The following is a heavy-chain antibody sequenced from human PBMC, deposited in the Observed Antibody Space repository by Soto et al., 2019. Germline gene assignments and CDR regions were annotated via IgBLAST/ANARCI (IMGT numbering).Heavy chain of an antibody. Sequence: QVQLVQSGAEVKKPGSSVKVSCKASGGTFSSYAISWVRQAPGQGLEWMGGIIPIFGTANYAQKFQGRVTITXXXSTSTAYMELSSLXXEDTAVYXXXXXXXXXXTAMDHLYXXXXXXXWG. D-gene: IGHD5-18*01. V-gene: IGHV1-69*01. CDR1: GGTFSSYA. J-gene: IGHJ1*01. CDR2: IIPIFGTA. CDR3: XXXXXXXXTAMDHLYXXXXXXX.